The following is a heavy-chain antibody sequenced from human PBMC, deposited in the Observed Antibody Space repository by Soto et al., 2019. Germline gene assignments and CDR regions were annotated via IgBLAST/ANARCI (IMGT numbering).Heavy chain of an antibody. J-gene: IGHJ6*03. Sequence: GASVKVSCKASGYTFTSYDINWVRQATGQGLEWMGWMNPNSGNTGYAQKFQGRVTMTRNTSISTAYMELSSLRSEDTAVYYCATRGFGELYGYYYYYMDGWGKGTTVTVSS. D-gene: IGHD3-10*01. CDR2: MNPNSGNT. CDR3: ATRGFGELYGYYYYYMDG. CDR1: GYTFTSYD. V-gene: IGHV1-8*01.